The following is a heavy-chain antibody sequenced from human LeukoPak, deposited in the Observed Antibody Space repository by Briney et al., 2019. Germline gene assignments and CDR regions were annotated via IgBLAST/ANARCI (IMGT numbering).Heavy chain of an antibody. CDR2: IYSDGST. J-gene: IGHJ4*02. Sequence: GGSLRLSCAASGFTVISNYMSWVRQAPGKGLEWVSLIYSDGSTYFADSVKGRFTISRDTSKNTLYLQMNNLRAEDTAVYYCARDLTSYDYVWDYWGQGTLVTVSS. V-gene: IGHV3-66*01. CDR3: ARDLTSYDYVWDY. CDR1: GFTVISNY. D-gene: IGHD3-16*01.